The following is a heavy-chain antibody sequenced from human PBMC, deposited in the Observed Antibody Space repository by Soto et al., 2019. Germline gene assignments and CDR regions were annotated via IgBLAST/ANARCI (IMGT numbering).Heavy chain of an antibody. CDR2: INPNGGVT. V-gene: IGHV1-2*04. Sequence: QVQLVQSGAEVKKPGASVTVSCRSSGDTFNDYYIHWVRQAPGQGLEWMGWINPNGGVTKYAQKFQGWVSMTRDTSIRTVDMQRSRLRSDGTAVYYCARESGGATASLDYYYCYMGVWGSGTTVTVSS. CDR1: GDTFNDYY. D-gene: IGHD5-12*01. J-gene: IGHJ6*03. CDR3: ARESGGATASLDYYYCYMGV.